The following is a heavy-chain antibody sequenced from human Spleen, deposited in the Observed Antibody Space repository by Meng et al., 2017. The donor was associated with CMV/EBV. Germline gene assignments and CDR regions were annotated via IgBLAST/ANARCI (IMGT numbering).Heavy chain of an antibody. D-gene: IGHD6-19*01. CDR3: ARAIAVAGAFPHFDY. CDR1: GFSFDYFV. V-gene: IGHV3-20*03. Sequence: SGFSFDYFVLTLRRHAPGKVLWLVSGIDCNAGHTRYSDSVKGRFTISRDNAKNSLYLQMNSLRADDTAFYYCARAIAVAGAFPHFDYWGQGSLVTVSS. J-gene: IGHJ4*02. CDR2: IDCNAGHT.